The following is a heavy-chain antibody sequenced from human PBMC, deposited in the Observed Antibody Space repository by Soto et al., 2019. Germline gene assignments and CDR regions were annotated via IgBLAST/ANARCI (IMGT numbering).Heavy chain of an antibody. V-gene: IGHV1-3*01. CDR3: ARDFDFGVVTSSDP. D-gene: IGHD3-3*01. Sequence: ASVRVSCKASGYTFTSYAMHWVRQAPGQRLEWMGWINAGNGNTKYSQKFQGRVTITRDTSASTAYMELSSLRSEDTAVYYCARDFDFGVVTSSDPPGPAPRVTLSS. CDR1: GYTFTSYA. J-gene: IGHJ5*02. CDR2: INAGNGNT.